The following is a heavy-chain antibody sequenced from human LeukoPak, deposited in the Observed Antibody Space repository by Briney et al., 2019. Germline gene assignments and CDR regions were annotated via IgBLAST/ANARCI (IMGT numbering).Heavy chain of an antibody. D-gene: IGHD6-6*01. CDR3: AKDRPNGMDV. Sequence: PGRSLRLSCEASGFTFSTYGMHWVRQAPGRGLEWVSGINGLGDGTYYADSVKGRFVIFRDNSKSTLYLQMNSLRADDTAVFYCAKDRPNGMDVWGQGTTVIVSS. J-gene: IGHJ6*02. CDR1: GFTFSTYG. V-gene: IGHV3-23*01. CDR2: INGLGDGT.